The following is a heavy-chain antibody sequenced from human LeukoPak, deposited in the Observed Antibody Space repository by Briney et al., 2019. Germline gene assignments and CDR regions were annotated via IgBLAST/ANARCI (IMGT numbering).Heavy chain of an antibody. CDR1: RFTFSSYS. CDR2: ISSSSSYI. D-gene: IGHD3-3*01. CDR3: ARDLLTIFGVVIKTFDY. J-gene: IGHJ4*02. V-gene: IGHV3-21*01. Sequence: AGGSLRLSFAASRFTFSSYSMNWVRQAPGKGLEWVSSISSSSSYIYYADSVKGRFTISRDNAKNSLYLQMNSLRAEDTAVYYCARDLLTIFGVVIKTFDYWGQGTLVTVSS.